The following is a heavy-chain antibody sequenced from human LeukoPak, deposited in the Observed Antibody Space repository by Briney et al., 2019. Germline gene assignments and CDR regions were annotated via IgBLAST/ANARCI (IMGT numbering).Heavy chain of an antibody. Sequence: SDTLSLTCTVSGGSISGYYWSWIRQPPGKGLEWIGYIYYSGSTNYNPSLKSRVTISVDTSKNQFSLKLSSVTAADTAVYYCARGRYFDWLPDYWGQGTLVTVSS. J-gene: IGHJ4*02. D-gene: IGHD3-9*01. CDR2: IYYSGST. V-gene: IGHV4-59*07. CDR1: GGSISGYY. CDR3: ARGRYFDWLPDY.